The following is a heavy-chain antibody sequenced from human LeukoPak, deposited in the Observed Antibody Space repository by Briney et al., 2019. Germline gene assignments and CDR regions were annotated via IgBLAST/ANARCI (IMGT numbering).Heavy chain of an antibody. Sequence: PSGTLSLTCAVSGGSISSSNWWSWVRQPPGKGLEWIGEIYHSESTNYNPSLKSRVTISVDKSKNQFSLKLSSVTAADTAVYYCARDLEYSSSSYYFDYWGQGTLVTVSS. J-gene: IGHJ4*02. CDR1: GGSISSSNW. CDR3: ARDLEYSSSSYYFDY. CDR2: IYHSEST. V-gene: IGHV4-4*02. D-gene: IGHD6-6*01.